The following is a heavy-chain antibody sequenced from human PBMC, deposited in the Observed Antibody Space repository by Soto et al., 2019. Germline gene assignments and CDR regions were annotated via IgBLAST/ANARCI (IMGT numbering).Heavy chain of an antibody. Sequence: QVQLVQSGAEVKKPGASVKVSCKASGYTFTSYYMHWVRQAPGQGLEWMGIINPSGGSTSYARKVQARGTRTRDTATGTVYMDLNSLRPEDTAVYYCSSSLYGDSSFDYWVQGTLVTVSS. J-gene: IGHJ4*02. CDR1: GYTFTSYY. CDR3: SSSLYGDSSFDY. CDR2: INPSGGST. V-gene: IGHV1-46*01. D-gene: IGHD4-17*01.